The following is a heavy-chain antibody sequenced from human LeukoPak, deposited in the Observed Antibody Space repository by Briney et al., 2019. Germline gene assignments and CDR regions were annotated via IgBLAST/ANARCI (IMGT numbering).Heavy chain of an antibody. V-gene: IGHV3-53*05. CDR3: AKLGAVAGTEEGWYFEI. J-gene: IGHJ2*01. Sequence: GGSLRLSCAASGFTVSSNYMSWVRQAPGKGLEWVSVIYSGGSTYYADSVKGRFTISRDNSKNTLYLEMNNLRVEDSAVYYCAKLGAVAGTEEGWYFEIWGRGTLVTVSS. D-gene: IGHD6-19*01. CDR2: IYSGGST. CDR1: GFTVSSNY.